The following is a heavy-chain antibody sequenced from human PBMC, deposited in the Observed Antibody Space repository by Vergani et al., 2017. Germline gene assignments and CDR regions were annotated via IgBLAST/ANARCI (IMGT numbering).Heavy chain of an antibody. CDR1: GYIFSNFW. CDR2: IYPGDSEV. J-gene: IGHJ3*01. V-gene: IGHV5-51*01. Sequence: EKQLVQSGSETKKPGASLKISCQAFGYIFSNFWIGWVRQRPGGGLEWMGIIYPGDSEVKSNPTFRGQVIFSVDTSVNTAYLQWRSLQASDTATYFCASGGHGSENGGALQLWGQGTNITVSS. D-gene: IGHD3-10*01. CDR3: ASGGHGSENGGALQL.